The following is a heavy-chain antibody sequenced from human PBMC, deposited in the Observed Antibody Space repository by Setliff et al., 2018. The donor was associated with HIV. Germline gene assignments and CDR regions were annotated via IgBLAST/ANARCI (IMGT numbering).Heavy chain of an antibody. V-gene: IGHV4-59*01. Sequence: SETLSLTCSVSGGSMSNYYWSWVRQPPGKGLEGMGDIFHTGSSTYNPSRKSRVAISADKSKNQFSLQLRSVTAADTAVYYCARGSTVWAFAHWGQGALVTVSS. D-gene: IGHD7-27*01. J-gene: IGHJ4*02. CDR1: GGSMSNYY. CDR2: IFHTGSS. CDR3: ARGSTVWAFAH.